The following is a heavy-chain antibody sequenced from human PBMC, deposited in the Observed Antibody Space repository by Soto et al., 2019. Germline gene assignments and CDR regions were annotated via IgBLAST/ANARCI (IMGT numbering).Heavy chain of an antibody. CDR2: FSGIGDT. V-gene: IGHV3-23*01. Sequence: EVQLLESGGDLVQPGGSLRLSCAASGFTFSSYAMSWVRQAPGKGLEWVSTFSGIGDTYYADSVKGRFTVSRDDSKNTLFLNMNSLRAADTAIYYCAKGERALITYGPFDPWGQGTLVTVS. CDR1: GFTFSSYA. D-gene: IGHD4-17*01. J-gene: IGHJ5*02. CDR3: AKGERALITYGPFDP.